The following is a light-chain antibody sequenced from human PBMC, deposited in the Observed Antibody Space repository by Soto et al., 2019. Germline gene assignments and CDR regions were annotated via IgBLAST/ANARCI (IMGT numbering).Light chain of an antibody. CDR2: AES. V-gene: IGKV1-12*01. CDR1: QGISSS. CDR3: QQSHSFPFT. Sequence: ETRMTQSPSLVYASVGDSVTFTFRGSQGISSSLAWYRQKPGKAPRLQIYAESSLQSGVQSRVSGSGSGTDFTLTIRSLQTEDFATYYCQQSHSFPFTFVQGPRLPIK. J-gene: IGKJ5*01.